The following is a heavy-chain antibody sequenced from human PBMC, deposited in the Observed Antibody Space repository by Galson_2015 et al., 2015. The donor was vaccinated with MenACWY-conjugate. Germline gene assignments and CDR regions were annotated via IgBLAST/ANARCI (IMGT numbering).Heavy chain of an antibody. CDR3: ARECIQLLPVALYYIDF. D-gene: IGHD1-1*01. CDR2: VSAYSGNT. Sequence: SVKVSCKASGLIFTNFGVGWVRQAPGQGLEWMGWVSAYSGNTDYTQNFQGRVTMTTDTYTSTAYMELRSLRSDDTAIYYCARECIQLLPVALYYIDFWGQGTLVTVSP. CDR1: GLIFTNFG. J-gene: IGHJ4*01. V-gene: IGHV1-18*01.